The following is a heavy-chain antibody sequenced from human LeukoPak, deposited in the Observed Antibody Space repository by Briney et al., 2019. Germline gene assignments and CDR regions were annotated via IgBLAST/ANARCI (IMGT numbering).Heavy chain of an antibody. J-gene: IGHJ6*02. CDR1: GGTFSSYA. V-gene: IGHV1-69*04. D-gene: IGHD5-18*01. Sequence: SVKVSCKASGGTFSSYAISWVRQAPGQGLEWMGRIIPIFGIANYAQKFQGRVTITADKSTSTAYMELSSLRSEDTAVYYCARDRLKAAMVYYYYGMDVRGQGTTVTVSS. CDR2: IIPIFGIA. CDR3: ARDRLKAAMVYYYYGMDV.